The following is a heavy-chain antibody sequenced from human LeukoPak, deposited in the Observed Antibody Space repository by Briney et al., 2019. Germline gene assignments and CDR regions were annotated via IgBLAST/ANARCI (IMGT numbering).Heavy chain of an antibody. Sequence: PGGSLRLSCATSGFTFSDAWMNWVRQAPGKGLEWVGRIRRNSDGGTIDYAAPVKGRFALSRDDSKNTLYLHMSSLQTEDTAVYYCATDFYDTTWGQGTPVTVSS. J-gene: IGHJ5*02. CDR3: ATDFYDTT. CDR2: IRRNSDGGTI. V-gene: IGHV3-15*07. CDR1: GFTFSDAW. D-gene: IGHD3-22*01.